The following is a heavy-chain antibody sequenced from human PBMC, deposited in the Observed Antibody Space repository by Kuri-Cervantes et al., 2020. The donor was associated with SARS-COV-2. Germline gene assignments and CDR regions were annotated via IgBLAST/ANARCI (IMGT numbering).Heavy chain of an antibody. Sequence: GESLKISCAASGFTFSSYAMSWVRQAPGKGLEWVSAISGSGGSTYYADSVKGRFTISRDNSKNTLYLQMNSLRAEDKAVYYCAKTTMVQGVIISGWIDYWGQGTLVTVSS. D-gene: IGHD3-10*01. CDR1: GFTFSSYA. V-gene: IGHV3-23*01. J-gene: IGHJ4*02. CDR3: AKTTMVQGVIISGWIDY. CDR2: ISGSGGST.